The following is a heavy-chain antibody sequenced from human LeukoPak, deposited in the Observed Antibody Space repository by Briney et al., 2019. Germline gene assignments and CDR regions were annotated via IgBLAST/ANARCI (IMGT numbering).Heavy chain of an antibody. CDR1: GFTFSSYW. Sequence: GGSLRLSCAVSGFTFSSYWMSWVRQAPGEGLEWVANIRPDGGDRYYVDSVEGRFTVSRDNAKNSLYLQMNSLRAEDTAVYYCARGRWDTSSSLTDYWGQGTLVTVST. J-gene: IGHJ4*02. CDR3: ARGRWDTSSSLTDY. CDR2: IRPDGGDR. V-gene: IGHV3-7*01. D-gene: IGHD6-13*01.